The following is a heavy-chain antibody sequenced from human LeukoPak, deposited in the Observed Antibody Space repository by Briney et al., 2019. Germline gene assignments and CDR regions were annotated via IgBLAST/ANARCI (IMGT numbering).Heavy chain of an antibody. CDR3: ARDITNARYYYGSGSYFDY. Sequence: GASVKVSCKASGYTFTSYGISWVRQAPGQGLEWMGWISAYNGNTNYAQKLQGRVTMTTDTSTSTAYMELRSLRSDDTAVYYCARDITNARYYYGSGSYFDYWGQGTLVTVSS. J-gene: IGHJ4*02. D-gene: IGHD3-10*01. CDR1: GYTFTSYG. CDR2: ISAYNGNT. V-gene: IGHV1-18*01.